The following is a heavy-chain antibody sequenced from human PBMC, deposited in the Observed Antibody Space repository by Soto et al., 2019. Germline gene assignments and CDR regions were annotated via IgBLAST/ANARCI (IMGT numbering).Heavy chain of an antibody. J-gene: IGHJ4*02. V-gene: IGHV3-73*01. CDR2: IRSKANSYAT. CDR1: GFTFSGSA. CDR3: SFQESTTVTTFEY. D-gene: IGHD4-17*01. Sequence: GGALRVSCAASGFTFSGSAMHWVRQASGKGLEWVGRIRSKANSYATAYAASVKGRFTISRDDSKNTLYLQMNSLKTEDTAVYYCSFQESTTVTTFEYWGQGSLVPVS.